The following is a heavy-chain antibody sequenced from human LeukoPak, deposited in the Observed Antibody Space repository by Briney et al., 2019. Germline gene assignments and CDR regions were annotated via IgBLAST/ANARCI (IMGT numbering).Heavy chain of an antibody. CDR3: ASSASDYYDSSGYYRH. V-gene: IGHV3-33*01. J-gene: IGHJ4*02. D-gene: IGHD3-22*01. CDR1: GFTFSSYG. Sequence: PGGSLRLSCAASGFTFSSYGMHWVRQAPGKGLEWVAVIWYDGSNKYYADSVKGRFTISRDNSKNTLYLQMNSLRAEDTAVYYCASSASDYYDSSGYYRHWGQGTLVTVSS. CDR2: IWYDGSNK.